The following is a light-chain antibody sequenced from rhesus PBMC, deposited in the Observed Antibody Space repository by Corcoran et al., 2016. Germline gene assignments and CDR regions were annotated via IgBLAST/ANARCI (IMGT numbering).Light chain of an antibody. Sequence: DIQMTQSPSSLSASVGDRVTITCRASQGISNWLAWYHQQPGKAPKPLISRASNLEKGVPSRLRGSGSWTDFTLTISSLQPEDIATYYCQQHDKSPPTFGQGTKVEIK. CDR2: RAS. V-gene: IGKV1-69*01. CDR1: QGISNW. CDR3: QQHDKSPPT. J-gene: IGKJ1*01.